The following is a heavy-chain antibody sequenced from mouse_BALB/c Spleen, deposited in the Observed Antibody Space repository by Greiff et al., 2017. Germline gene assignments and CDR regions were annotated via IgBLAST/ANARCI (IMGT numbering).Heavy chain of an antibody. J-gene: IGHJ4*01. Sequence: EVQLLQSGPELVKPGASVKISCKASGYTFTEYTMHWVKQSPGKSLEWIGGINPDNGGTSYNQKFKGKATLTVDKSYSTVYMELRSLTSEDSAVYYCARALYDGNIMDYWGQGTSVTVSS. V-gene: IGHV1-22*01. D-gene: IGHD1-1*01. CDR3: ARALYDGNIMDY. CDR1: GYTFTEYT. CDR2: INPDNGGT.